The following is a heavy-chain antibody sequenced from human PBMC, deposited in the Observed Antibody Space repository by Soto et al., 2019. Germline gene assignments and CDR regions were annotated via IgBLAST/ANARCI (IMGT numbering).Heavy chain of an antibody. CDR2: INSDGSVS. J-gene: IGHJ6*03. CDR3: ARGVCVGGSCYSLAGSFYYYMDV. D-gene: IGHD2-15*01. CDR1: GFIFSNYW. V-gene: IGHV3-74*01. Sequence: EVKLVESGGGLVQPGGSLRLSCAASGFIFSNYWMYWVRQAPGQGLVWVSRINSDGSVSRYADSVKGRLTISRDNVKNTLYLQMNSLRVEDTAVYYCARGVCVGGSCYSLAGSFYYYMDVWGKGTTVTVFS.